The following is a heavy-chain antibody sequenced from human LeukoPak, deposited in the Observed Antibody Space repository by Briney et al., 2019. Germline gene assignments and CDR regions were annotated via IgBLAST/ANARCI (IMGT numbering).Heavy chain of an antibody. J-gene: IGHJ3*02. CDR2: IRYDGSNK. D-gene: IGHD5-18*01. CDR3: AKDLHAWIQLWSGLDAFDI. Sequence: QPGGSLRLSCAASGFTFSSYGMQWVRQAPGKGLEWVAFIRYDGSNKYYADSVKGRFTISRDNSKNTLYLQMNSLGAEDTAVYYCAKDLHAWIQLWSGLDAFDIWGQGTMVTVSS. CDR1: GFTFSSYG. V-gene: IGHV3-30*02.